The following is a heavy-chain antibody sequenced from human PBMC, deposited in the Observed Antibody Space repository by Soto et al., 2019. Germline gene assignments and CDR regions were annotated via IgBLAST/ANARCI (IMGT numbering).Heavy chain of an antibody. J-gene: IGHJ4*02. Sequence: PGASVKVSCKVSGYTLTELSMHWVRQAPGKGLEWMGGFDPEDGETIYAQKFQGRVTMTEDTSTDTAYMELSSLRSEDTAVYYCATNLRYNWNDVFDYWGQGTLVTVSS. D-gene: IGHD1-20*01. CDR1: GYTLTELS. CDR2: FDPEDGET. V-gene: IGHV1-24*01. CDR3: ATNLRYNWNDVFDY.